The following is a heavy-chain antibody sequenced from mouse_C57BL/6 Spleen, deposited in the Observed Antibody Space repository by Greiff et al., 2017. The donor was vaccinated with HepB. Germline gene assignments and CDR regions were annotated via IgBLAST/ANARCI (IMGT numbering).Heavy chain of an antibody. CDR2: IDPSDSYT. D-gene: IGHD1-1*01. Sequence: QVQLQQPGAELVMPGASVKLSCKASGYTFTSYWMHWVKQRPGQGLEWIGEIDPSDSYTNYNQKFKGKSTLTVDKSSSTAYMQLSSLTSEDSAVYYCARGGYYGSSPHYFDVRGTGTTVTVSS. V-gene: IGHV1-69*01. CDR1: GYTFTSYW. J-gene: IGHJ1*03. CDR3: ARGGYYGSSPHYFDV.